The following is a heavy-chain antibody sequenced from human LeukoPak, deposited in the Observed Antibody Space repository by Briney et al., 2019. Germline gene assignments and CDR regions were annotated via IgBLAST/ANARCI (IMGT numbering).Heavy chain of an antibody. CDR1: GFTFSSYW. CDR2: IKQDGSEK. V-gene: IGHV3-7*01. D-gene: IGHD6-6*01. CDR3: ARHLSPYSSSHTFDI. J-gene: IGHJ3*02. Sequence: PGGSLRLSCAASGFTFSSYWMSWVRQAPGKGLEWVANIKQDGSEKYYVDSVKGRFTISRDNAKNSLYLQMNSLRAEDTAVYYCARHLSPYSSSHTFDIWGQGTMVTVSS.